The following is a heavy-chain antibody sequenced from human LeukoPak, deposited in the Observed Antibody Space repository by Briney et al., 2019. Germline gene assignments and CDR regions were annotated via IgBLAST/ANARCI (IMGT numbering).Heavy chain of an antibody. V-gene: IGHV4-34*01. J-gene: IGHJ4*02. Sequence: SETLSLTCAVYGGSFSGYYWNWIRQPPGKGLEWIGEISYNENTNYSPSLKSRLTISIDTSKNQFSLKLSSVTAADTAVYYCASSGSRWLIDKTYSPYWGQGTLVTVSS. D-gene: IGHD3-22*01. CDR3: ASSGSRWLIDKTYSPY. CDR2: ISYNENT. CDR1: GGSFSGYY.